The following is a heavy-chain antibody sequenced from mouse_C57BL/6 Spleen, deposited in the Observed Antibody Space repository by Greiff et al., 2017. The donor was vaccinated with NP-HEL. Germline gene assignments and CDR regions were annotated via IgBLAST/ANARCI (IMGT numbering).Heavy chain of an antibody. Sequence: QVQLQQPGAELVRPGTSVELSCKASGYTFTSYWMHWVKQRPGQGLEWIGVIDPSDSYTNYNQKFKGKATLTVDTSSSTAYMQLSSLTSEDSAVYYCARRYYGSSYEDWYFDVWGTGTTVTVSS. CDR2: IDPSDSYT. V-gene: IGHV1-59*01. J-gene: IGHJ1*03. CDR1: GYTFTSYW. D-gene: IGHD1-1*01. CDR3: ARRYYGSSYEDWYFDV.